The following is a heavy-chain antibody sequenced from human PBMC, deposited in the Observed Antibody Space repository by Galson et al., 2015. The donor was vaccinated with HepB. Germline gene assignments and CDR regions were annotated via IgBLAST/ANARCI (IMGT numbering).Heavy chain of an antibody. J-gene: IGHJ3*01. CDR2: IYYSGST. Sequence: TLSLTCTVSGGSISSGGYYWSWIRQHPGKSLEWIGYIYYSGSTYYNPSLKSRVTISVDTSKNQFSLKLSSVTAADTAVYYCASTPYYYDSSGYSTDWGQGTMVTVSS. CDR3: ASTPYYYDSSGYSTD. V-gene: IGHV4-31*03. CDR1: GGSISSGGYY. D-gene: IGHD3-22*01.